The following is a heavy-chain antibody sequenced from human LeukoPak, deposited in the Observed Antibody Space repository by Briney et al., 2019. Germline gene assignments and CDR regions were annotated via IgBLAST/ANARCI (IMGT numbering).Heavy chain of an antibody. V-gene: IGHV1-2*02. CDR1: GYTFTSYY. D-gene: IGHD3-22*01. Sequence: ASVTVSCKASGYTFTSYYMHWVRQAPGRGLEWMGWINPKTDGTSYGQRFQGRVSMTTDTSIATFYMDLSSLTSDDTSVYYCAPAGYYDSSGSSHDAFDIWGQGTMVTVSS. J-gene: IGHJ3*02. CDR2: INPKTDGT. CDR3: APAGYYDSSGSSHDAFDI.